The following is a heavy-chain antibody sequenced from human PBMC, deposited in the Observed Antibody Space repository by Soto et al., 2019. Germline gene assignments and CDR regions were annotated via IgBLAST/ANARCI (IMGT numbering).Heavy chain of an antibody. Sequence: ASVKVSCKASGYAFSGYYIHWVRQAPGQGLEWMGWVNPNSGDTDYAQKFQGRVTMTRDTSITSAYLDLTRLRSDDTATYFCARANSGEHSDLDFWGQGTPGT. CDR3: ARANSGEHSDLDF. J-gene: IGHJ4*02. V-gene: IGHV1-2*02. CDR1: GYAFSGYY. CDR2: VNPNSGDT. D-gene: IGHD5-12*01.